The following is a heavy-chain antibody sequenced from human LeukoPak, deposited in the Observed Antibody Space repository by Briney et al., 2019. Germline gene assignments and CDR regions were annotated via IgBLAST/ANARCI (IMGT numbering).Heavy chain of an antibody. J-gene: IGHJ3*02. CDR3: ARDLARSTRAFDI. CDR2: IYYSGST. Sequence: SETLSLTCTVSGGSINTPNYYWSWIRQPPGTGLEWLGYIYYSGSTNYNPSLKSRVTISVDTSKNQFSLKLSSVTAADTAVYYCARDLARSTRAFDIWGQGTMVTVSS. V-gene: IGHV4-61*01. CDR1: GGSINTPNYY. D-gene: IGHD2-2*01.